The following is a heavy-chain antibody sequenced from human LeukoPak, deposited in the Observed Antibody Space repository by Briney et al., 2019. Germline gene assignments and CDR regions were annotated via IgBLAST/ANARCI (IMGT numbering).Heavy chain of an antibody. V-gene: IGHV4-61*01. CDR1: GGSVSSGSYY. CDR2: IYYSGST. D-gene: IGHD2-2*02. J-gene: IGHJ4*02. CDR3: ARASRYCSSTSCHTFDY. Sequence: SETLSLTCTVSGGSVSSGSYYWSWIRQPPGKGLEWIGYIYYSGSTNYNPSLKSRVTISVDASKNQFSLKLSSVTAADTAVYYWARASRYCSSTSCHTFDYWGQGTLVTVSS.